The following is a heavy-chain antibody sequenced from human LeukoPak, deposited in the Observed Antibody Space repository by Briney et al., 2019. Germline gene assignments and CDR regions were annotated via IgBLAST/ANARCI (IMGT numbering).Heavy chain of an antibody. D-gene: IGHD3-10*01. CDR3: ARDGRASGTLDFDY. J-gene: IGHJ4*02. CDR2: ISPNSGGP. V-gene: IGHV1-2*02. Sequence: GASVKVSCKASGYTLTDYYMHWVRQAPGQGLEWMGWISPNSGGPNYEQKFQGRVTMTRDTSISTAYMELSRLTSDDTAVYYCARDGRASGTLDFDYWGQGTQVTVSS. CDR1: GYTLTDYY.